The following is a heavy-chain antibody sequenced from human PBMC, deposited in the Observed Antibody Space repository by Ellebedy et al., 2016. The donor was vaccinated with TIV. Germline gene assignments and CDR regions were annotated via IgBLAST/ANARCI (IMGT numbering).Heavy chain of an antibody. V-gene: IGHV3-21*01. J-gene: IGHJ4*02. CDR1: TFSFSGYT. D-gene: IGHD5-18*01. CDR3: ARDPYNYGYFDY. Sequence: GESLKISCAASTFSFSGYTMNWVRQAPGKGLEWVASISRSNYIFYTDSVKGRFTISRDNSKNTLYLQMNSLRAEDTAVYYCARDPYNYGYFDYWGQGTLVTVSS. CDR2: ISRSNYI.